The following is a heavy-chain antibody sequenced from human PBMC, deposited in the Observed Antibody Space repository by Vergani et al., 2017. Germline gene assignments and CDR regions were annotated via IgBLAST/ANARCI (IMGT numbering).Heavy chain of an antibody. CDR1: GFTFDDYA. CDR2: ISWNSGSI. Sequence: EVQLVESGGGLVQPGRSLRLSCAASGFTFDDYAMHWVRQAPGKGLEWVSGISWNSGSICYADSVKGRFTISRDNAKNSLYLQMNSLRAEDTALYYCAKDRSDILSSGLTAAFDCWGQGTLVTVSS. D-gene: IGHD6-19*01. V-gene: IGHV3-9*01. CDR3: AKDRSDILSSGLTAAFDC. J-gene: IGHJ4*02.